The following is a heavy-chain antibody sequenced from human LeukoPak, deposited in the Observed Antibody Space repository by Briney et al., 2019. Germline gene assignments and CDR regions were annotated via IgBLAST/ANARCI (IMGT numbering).Heavy chain of an antibody. CDR3: ARGQARLSWFDP. J-gene: IGHJ5*02. D-gene: IGHD6-19*01. CDR1: GGSISSYY. Sequence: SETLSLTCTVSGGSISSYYWSWIRQPPGKGLEWIGYIYYSGSTNYNPSLKSRVTISVDTSKNQFSLKLSSVTAADTAVYYCARGQARLSWFDPWGQGTLVTVSS. CDR2: IYYSGST. V-gene: IGHV4-59*08.